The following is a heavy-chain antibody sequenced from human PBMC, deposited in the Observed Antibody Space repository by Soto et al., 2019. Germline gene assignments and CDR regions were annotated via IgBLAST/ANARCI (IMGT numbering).Heavy chain of an antibody. CDR2: IFYSGST. D-gene: IGHD6-13*01. V-gene: IGHV4-31*03. Sequence: QVQLQESGPGLVQPSQTLSLICTVSGGSINSGGYYWNWIRQHPRTGLEWIGSIFYSGSTYYNPFLRSRVTISADTSDNQFSLTLTSVTAADTAVYFCARGYRPSGYSSSWVFDYWGQGTLVAVSS. CDR3: ARGYRPSGYSSSWVFDY. J-gene: IGHJ4*02. CDR1: GGSINSGGYY.